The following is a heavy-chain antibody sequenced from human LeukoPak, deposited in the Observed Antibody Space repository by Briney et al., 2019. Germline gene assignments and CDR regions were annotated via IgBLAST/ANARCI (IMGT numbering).Heavy chain of an antibody. CDR2: ISDSVTT. D-gene: IGHD3-10*01. V-gene: IGHV4-61*01. CDR3: AARGQGSSRSYFVY. Sequence: ESGPGLVKPSETLSLTCTVSGGSVSSGTFDWSWIRQPPGKGLEWIGYISDSVTTKYSPSLKTRVTISVDTSKNQFSLKLRSVTAADTAVYYCAARGQGSSRSYFVYWGQGTLVTVSS. J-gene: IGHJ4*02. CDR1: GGSVSSGTFD.